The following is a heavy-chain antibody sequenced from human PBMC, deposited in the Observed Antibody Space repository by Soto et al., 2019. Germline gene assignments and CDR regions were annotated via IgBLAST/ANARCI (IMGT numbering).Heavy chain of an antibody. CDR1: GFTFDDYA. V-gene: IGHV3-9*01. CDR2: ISWNSGSI. Sequence: GGSLRLSCAASGFTFDDYAMHWVQQAPGKGLEWVSGISWNSGSIGYADSVKGRFTISRDNAKNSLYLQMNSLRAEDTALYYCAKDMALRDYDDAFDIWGQGTMVTVSS. CDR3: AKDMALRDYDDAFDI. J-gene: IGHJ3*02. D-gene: IGHD4-17*01.